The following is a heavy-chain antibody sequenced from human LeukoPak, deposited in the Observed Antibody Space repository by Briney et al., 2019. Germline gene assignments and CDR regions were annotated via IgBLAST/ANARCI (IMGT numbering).Heavy chain of an antibody. CDR3: ARPITVSGATDAFDI. J-gene: IGHJ3*02. V-gene: IGHV3-7*01. D-gene: IGHD3-3*01. CDR2: IKQDGNEK. Sequence: GGSLRLSCAASGFTFSSYWMNWDRQAPGKGLEWVANIKQDGNEKYYVDSVKGRFAISRDNAKKSLYLQVDSLRVEDTAVYYCARPITVSGATDAFDIWGQGTMVTVSS. CDR1: GFTFSSYW.